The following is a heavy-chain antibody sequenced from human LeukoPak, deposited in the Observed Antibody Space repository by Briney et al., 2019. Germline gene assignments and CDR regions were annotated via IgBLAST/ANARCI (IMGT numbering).Heavy chain of an antibody. J-gene: IGHJ1*01. CDR1: GYNFTSYG. D-gene: IGHD4-11*01. Sequence: ASVKVSCKTSGYNFTSYGISWLRQAPGQGLEWMGWISPYNDNTYYAQSFQGRVTMTTDTSTSTAYMELRTLRSDDTAFYYCASSPYSNLPLEFFQHWGQGTLVTVSS. V-gene: IGHV1-18*01. CDR3: ASSPYSNLPLEFFQH. CDR2: ISPYNDNT.